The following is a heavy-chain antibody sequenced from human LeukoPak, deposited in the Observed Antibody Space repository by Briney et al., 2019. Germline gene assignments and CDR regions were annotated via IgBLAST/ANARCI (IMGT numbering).Heavy chain of an antibody. CDR2: IQYDGSKK. CDR3: AKLSWNYAFYI. V-gene: IGHV3-30*02. J-gene: IGHJ3*02. Sequence: GGSLRLSCAASGFTFTSYGMHWVRQAPGKGLEWVAFIQYDGSKKYYADSVKGRFTIARDNSKNTCYLQMNSLRAEDTSVYYCAKLSWNYAFYIWGQGTMVTVSS. D-gene: IGHD1-1*01. CDR1: GFTFTSYG.